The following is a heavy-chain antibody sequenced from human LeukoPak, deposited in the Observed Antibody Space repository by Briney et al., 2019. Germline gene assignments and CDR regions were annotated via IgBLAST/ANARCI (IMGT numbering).Heavy chain of an antibody. D-gene: IGHD4-23*01. V-gene: IGHV4-31*03. Sequence: SQTLSLTCTVSGGSISSGGYYWSWIRRHPGKGLEWIGYIYYSGSTYYNLSLKSRVTISVDTSKNQFSLKLSSVTAADTAVYYCARDRDYGGNPSGYFDLWGRGTLVTVSS. CDR3: ARDRDYGGNPSGYFDL. J-gene: IGHJ2*01. CDR2: IYYSGST. CDR1: GGSISSGGYY.